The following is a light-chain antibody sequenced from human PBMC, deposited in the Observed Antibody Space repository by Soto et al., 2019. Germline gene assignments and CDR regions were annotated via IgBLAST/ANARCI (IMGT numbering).Light chain of an antibody. Sequence: EIVLTQSPGTLSLSPGERATLSCRASRSVSSSYLAWYQQKPGQAPRLLIYGASSRATGIPDTFSGSGSGTDFTLTISRLEPEDFAVYYCQQYGSSPTTFGQGTKVDIK. CDR3: QQYGSSPTT. J-gene: IGKJ1*01. CDR2: GAS. CDR1: RSVSSSY. V-gene: IGKV3-20*01.